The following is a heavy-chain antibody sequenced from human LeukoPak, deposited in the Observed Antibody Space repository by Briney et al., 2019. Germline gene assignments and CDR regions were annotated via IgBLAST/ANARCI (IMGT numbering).Heavy chain of an antibody. Sequence: PSETLSVTCTVPGGSVGSTTYYWDWIRQTPGKGLEWIGSIYSNGYAYYNASLKSRVTISVDTSKTQVSLTLSSVTAPDTAVYYCAIRDGFNADFDYWGQGTLVTVSS. D-gene: IGHD5-24*01. CDR2: IYSNGYA. CDR3: AIRDGFNADFDY. CDR1: GGSVGSTTYY. J-gene: IGHJ4*02. V-gene: IGHV4-39*01.